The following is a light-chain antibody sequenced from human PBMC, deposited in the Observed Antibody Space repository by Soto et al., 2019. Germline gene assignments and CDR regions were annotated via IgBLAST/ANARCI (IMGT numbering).Light chain of an antibody. CDR3: QQYKNWPRT. CDR1: ESVDIN. J-gene: IGKJ1*01. V-gene: IGKV3-15*01. CDR2: GAS. Sequence: EIVLTQSPSTLSVYPGERVTLYCRASESVDINLAWYQQKPGQAPRLLIYGASTRATDMPGTFSGRGSGTEFTLTISSLQSEDFAVYYCQQYKNWPRTFCQGTMVDIK.